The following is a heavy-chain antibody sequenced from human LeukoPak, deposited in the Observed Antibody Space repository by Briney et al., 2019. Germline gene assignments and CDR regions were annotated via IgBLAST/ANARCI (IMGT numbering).Heavy chain of an antibody. Sequence: WXRQXXXQGLEWMGWINPNSGGTNYAQKFQGRVTMTRDTSISTAYMELSRVRSEDTAVYYCAGIAAADLPDYWGQGTLVTVSS. CDR2: INPNSGGT. CDR3: AGIAAADLPDY. J-gene: IGHJ4*02. V-gene: IGHV1-2*02. D-gene: IGHD6-13*01.